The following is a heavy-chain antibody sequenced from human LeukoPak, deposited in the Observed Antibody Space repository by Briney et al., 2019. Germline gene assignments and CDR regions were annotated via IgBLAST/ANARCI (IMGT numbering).Heavy chain of an antibody. Sequence: SETLSLTCTVSGGSISSGGYYWSWIRQHPGKGLEWIGYIYYSGSTYYNPSLKSRVTISVDTSKNQFSLKLSSVTAADTAVYYCARHRGMGGTIDNWGQGTLVTVSS. CDR3: ARHRGMGGTIDN. J-gene: IGHJ4*02. D-gene: IGHD3-10*01. CDR2: IYYSGST. CDR1: GGSISSGGYY. V-gene: IGHV4-31*03.